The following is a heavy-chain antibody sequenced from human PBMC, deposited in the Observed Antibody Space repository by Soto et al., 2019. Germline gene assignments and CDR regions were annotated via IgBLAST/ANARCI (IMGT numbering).Heavy chain of an antibody. V-gene: IGHV4-34*01. CDR1: GGSFSGYY. J-gene: IGHJ6*02. D-gene: IGHD3-3*01. CDR2: INHSGST. CDR3: ASGNYDFWSGYYYGMDV. Sequence: SETLSLTCAVYGGSFSGYYWSWIRQPPGKGLEWIGEINHSGSTNYNPSLKSRVTISVDTSKNQFSLKLSSVTAADTAVYYCASGNYDFWSGYYYGMDVWGQGTTVIVSS.